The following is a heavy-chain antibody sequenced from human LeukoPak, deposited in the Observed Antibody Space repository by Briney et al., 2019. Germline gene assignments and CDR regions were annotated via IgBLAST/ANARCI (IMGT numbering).Heavy chain of an antibody. CDR2: ISGSGGST. J-gene: IGHJ4*02. V-gene: IGHV3-23*01. Sequence: GGSLRLSCAASGFTFSSYGMSWVRQAPGKELEWVSAISGSGGSTYYADSVKGRFTISRDNSKNTLYLQMDSLRAEDTAVYYCAKPPAAENDYWGQGTLVTVSS. CDR3: AKPPAAENDY. D-gene: IGHD6-13*01. CDR1: GFTFSSYG.